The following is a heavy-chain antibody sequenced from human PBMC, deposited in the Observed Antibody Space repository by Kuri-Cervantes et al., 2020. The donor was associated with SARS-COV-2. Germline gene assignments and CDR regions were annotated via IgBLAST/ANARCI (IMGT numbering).Heavy chain of an antibody. CDR3: AGTYYDFWSGYPLIDY. CDR2: IYYSGST. D-gene: IGHD3-3*01. J-gene: IGHJ4*02. Sequence: SETLSLTCTVSGGSISSSSYYWGWIRQPPGKGLEWIGSIYYSGSTNYNPSLKSRVTISVDTSKNQFSLKLSSVTAADTAVYYCAGTYYDFWSGYPLIDYWGQGTLVPVSS. CDR1: GGSISSSSYY. V-gene: IGHV4-39*07.